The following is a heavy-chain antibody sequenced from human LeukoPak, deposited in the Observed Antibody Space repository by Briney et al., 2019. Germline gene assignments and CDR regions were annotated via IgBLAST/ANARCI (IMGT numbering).Heavy chain of an antibody. Sequence: GGSLRLSCAASGFTFNNAWMNWVRQAPGKGLEWVGRIKSKNVGGTTDYAAPVKGRFTISRDDSKNTVYLQMNSLKIEDTAVYYCTSHAAFDPWGQGTLVTVSS. CDR3: TSHAAFDP. J-gene: IGHJ5*02. V-gene: IGHV3-15*01. CDR2: IKSKNVGGTT. CDR1: GFTFNNAW.